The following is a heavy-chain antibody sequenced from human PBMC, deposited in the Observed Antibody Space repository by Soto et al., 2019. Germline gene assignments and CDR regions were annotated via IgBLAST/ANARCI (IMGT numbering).Heavy chain of an antibody. CDR2: IIPIFGTA. CDR3: ARDSSSWGLYYYGMDV. V-gene: IGHV1-69*13. J-gene: IGHJ6*02. D-gene: IGHD6-13*01. CDR1: GGTFSSYA. Sequence: GASVKVSCKASGGTFSSYAISWVRQAPGQGLEWMGGIIPIFGTANYAQKFQGRVTITADESTSTAYMELSSLRSEDTAVHYCARDSSSWGLYYYGMDVWGQGTTVTVSS.